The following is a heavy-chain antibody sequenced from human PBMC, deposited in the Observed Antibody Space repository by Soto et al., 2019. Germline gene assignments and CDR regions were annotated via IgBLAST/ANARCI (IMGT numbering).Heavy chain of an antibody. CDR2: INPNSGGT. Sequence: ASVKVSCKASGYTFTGYYMHWVRQAPGQGLEWMGWINPNSGGTNYAQKFQGWVTMTRDTSISTAYMELCRLRSDDTAVYYCARVRRYFDWLLSGGAFEIWGQGTMVTVSS. V-gene: IGHV1-2*04. J-gene: IGHJ3*02. CDR1: GYTFTGYY. CDR3: ARVRRYFDWLLSGGAFEI. D-gene: IGHD3-9*01.